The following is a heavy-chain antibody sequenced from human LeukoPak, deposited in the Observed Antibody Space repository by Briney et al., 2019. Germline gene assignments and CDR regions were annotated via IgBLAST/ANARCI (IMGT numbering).Heavy chain of an antibody. V-gene: IGHV3-23*01. CDR1: GFTFSSQA. Sequence: GGSLRLSCAASGFTFSSQAMRWVRGAPGKGVEGLWGISVIGGNEYYAVSVTHHFPISRNNSRNTLFLQMNSLRAEDTAVYYCAKDRIDSGSYYYIDDWGQGTLVTVSP. CDR2: ISVIGGNE. CDR3: AKDRIDSGSYYYIDD. D-gene: IGHD3-10*01. J-gene: IGHJ4*02.